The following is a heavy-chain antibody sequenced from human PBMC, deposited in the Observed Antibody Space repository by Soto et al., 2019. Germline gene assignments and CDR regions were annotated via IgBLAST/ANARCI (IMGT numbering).Heavy chain of an antibody. D-gene: IGHD6-13*01. Sequence: PGGSLRLSCAASGFTFSSYSMNWVRQAPGKGLEWVSSISSSSSYIYYADSVKGRFTISRDNAKNSLYLQMNSLRAEDTAVYYCARAYTGIAAAGSDYWGQGTLVTVSS. J-gene: IGHJ4*02. V-gene: IGHV3-21*01. CDR3: ARAYTGIAAAGSDY. CDR1: GFTFSSYS. CDR2: ISSSSSYI.